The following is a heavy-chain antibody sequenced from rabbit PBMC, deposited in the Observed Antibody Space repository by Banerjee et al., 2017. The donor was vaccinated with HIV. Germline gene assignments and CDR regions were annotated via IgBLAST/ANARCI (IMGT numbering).Heavy chain of an antibody. CDR1: GFSFSSGYW. CDR2: IYAGSAGST. D-gene: IGHD8-1*01. V-gene: IGHV1S45*01. J-gene: IGHJ4*01. Sequence: QQQLEESGGGLVQPEGSLTLTCTASGFSFSSGYWICWVRQAPGKGLEWIACIYAGSAGSTCYATWAKGRFTISKTSSTTVTLQMTSLTAADTTTHFCARDLGGSSDYFNLWGQGTLVTVS. CDR3: ARDLGGSSDYFNL.